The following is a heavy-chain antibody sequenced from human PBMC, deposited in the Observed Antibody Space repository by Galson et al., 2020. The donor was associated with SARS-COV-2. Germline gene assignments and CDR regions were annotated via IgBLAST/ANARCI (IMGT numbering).Heavy chain of an antibody. J-gene: IGHJ4*02. CDR2: ISYDGSNK. D-gene: IGHD1-26*01. V-gene: IGHV3-30*03. CDR1: GFTFSSYG. Sequence: GESLKISCAASGFTFSSYGMHWVRQAPGKGLEWVAVISYDGSNKYYADSVKGRFTISRDNSKNTLYLQMNSLRAEDTAVYYCARGGGSYSRPENYFDYWGQGTLVTVSS. CDR3: ARGGGSYSRPENYFDY.